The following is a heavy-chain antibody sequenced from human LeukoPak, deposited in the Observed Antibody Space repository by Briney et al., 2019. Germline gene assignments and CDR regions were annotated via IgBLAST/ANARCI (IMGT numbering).Heavy chain of an antibody. CDR3: ARGVRVYYYGSSGYSVYFDY. J-gene: IGHJ4*02. D-gene: IGHD3-22*01. CDR2: IYTSGTT. CDR1: GGSISSGSSY. Sequence: SETLSLTCTVSGGSISSGSSYWSWIRPPAGKGLEWIVHIYTSGTTTYNPPLKSRVTISVDTSKTQFSLKLTSVAAADTAVYDCARGVRVYYYGSSGYSVYFDYWGQGTLVTVSS. V-gene: IGHV4-61*09.